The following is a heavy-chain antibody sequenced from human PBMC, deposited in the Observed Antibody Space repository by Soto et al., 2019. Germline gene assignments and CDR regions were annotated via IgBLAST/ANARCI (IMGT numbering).Heavy chain of an antibody. CDR2: INAGNGNT. Sequence: ASVEVSCKASGYTFTSYAMHWVRQAPGQRLEWMGWINAGNGNTNYAQTFQGRVTITADESTSTAYMELSSLRSEDTAVYYCARATNPPPPFYYYYSGMDVWGQGTTVTVSS. J-gene: IGHJ6*02. CDR3: ARATNPPPPFYYYYSGMDV. V-gene: IGHV1-3*01. CDR1: GYTFTSYA. D-gene: IGHD5-12*01.